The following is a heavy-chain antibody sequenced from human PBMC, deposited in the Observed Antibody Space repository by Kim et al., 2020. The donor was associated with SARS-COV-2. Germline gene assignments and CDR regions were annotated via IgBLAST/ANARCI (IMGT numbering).Heavy chain of an antibody. CDR3: ARVRQKDTAMVYYYYGMDV. CDR2: INPNSGGT. V-gene: IGHV1-2*02. CDR1: GYTFTGYY. J-gene: IGHJ6*02. Sequence: ASVKVSCKASGYTFTGYYMHWVRQAPGQGLEWMGWINPNSGGTNYAQKFQGRVTMTRDTSISTAYMELSRLRSDDTAVYYCARVRQKDTAMVYYYYGMDVWGQGTTVTVSS. D-gene: IGHD5-18*01.